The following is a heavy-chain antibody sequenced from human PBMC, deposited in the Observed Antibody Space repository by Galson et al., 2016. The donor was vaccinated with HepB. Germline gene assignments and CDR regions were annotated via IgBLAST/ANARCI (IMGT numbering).Heavy chain of an antibody. J-gene: IGHJ4*02. Sequence: SLRLSCAASGFTLTSYGMHWVRQAPGKGLEWVAVIWYDGSNKYYADSVKGRFTISRDNSKNSLYLQMNSLRAEDTAVYYCARDTYSSNLGQSYYLDYWGQGTLVTVSS. CDR1: GFTLTSYG. CDR3: ARDTYSSNLGQSYYLDY. CDR2: IWYDGSNK. V-gene: IGHV3-33*01. D-gene: IGHD6-13*01.